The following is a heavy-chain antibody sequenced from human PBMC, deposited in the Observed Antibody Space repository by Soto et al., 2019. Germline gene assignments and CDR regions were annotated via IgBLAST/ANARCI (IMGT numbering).Heavy chain of an antibody. J-gene: IGHJ6*02. D-gene: IGHD2-2*01. V-gene: IGHV3-23*04. CDR1: GFTVSSNS. CDR3: AKVEPAPYGMDV. CDR2: ISGSGGST. Sequence: EVQLVESGGGLIQPGGSLRLSCAASGFTVSSNSMNWVRQAPGKGLEWVSAISGSGGSTYYADSVKGRFTISRDNSKNTLYLQMNSLRAEDTAVYYCAKVEPAPYGMDVWGQGTTVTVSS.